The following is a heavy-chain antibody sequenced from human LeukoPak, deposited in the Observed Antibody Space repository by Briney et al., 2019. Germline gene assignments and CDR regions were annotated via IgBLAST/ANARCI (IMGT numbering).Heavy chain of an antibody. CDR1: GGSISSYY. J-gene: IGHJ5*02. D-gene: IGHD5-12*01. CDR2: IYYSGST. V-gene: IGHV4-39*07. Sequence: SETLSLTCTVSGGSISSYYWSWIRQPPGKGLEWIGSIYYSGSTYYNPSLKSRVTISVDTSKNQFSLKLSSVTAADTAVYYCAKSSYENNWFDPWGQGTLVTVSS. CDR3: AKSSYENNWFDP.